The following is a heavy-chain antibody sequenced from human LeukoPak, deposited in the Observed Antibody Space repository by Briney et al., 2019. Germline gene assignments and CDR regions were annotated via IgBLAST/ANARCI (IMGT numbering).Heavy chain of an antibody. CDR2: ISPSGDIK. CDR1: GFTLSNNT. D-gene: IGHD3-10*01. V-gene: IGHV3-23*01. J-gene: IGHJ4*02. Sequence: GGSLRLSCAVSGFTLSNNTMNWVRQAPGKGLEWVSGISPSGDIKYYADSVKGRFTISRDNSKKTLYLEVSSLTGEDTAVYYCAKDDAWIRFGEWSQGTLVTVSS. CDR3: AKDDAWIRFGE.